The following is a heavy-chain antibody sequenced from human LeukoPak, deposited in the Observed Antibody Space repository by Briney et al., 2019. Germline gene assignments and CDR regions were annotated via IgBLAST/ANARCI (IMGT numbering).Heavy chain of an antibody. D-gene: IGHD1-20*01. V-gene: IGHV1-18*01. Sequence: ASVKVSCKASGGTFSSYAISWVRQAPGQGLEWMGWISAYNGNTNYAQKLQGRVTMTTDTSTSTAYMELRSLRSDDTAVYYCARESITGTQYYYYYGMDVWGQGTTVTVSS. CDR2: ISAYNGNT. CDR1: GGTFSSYA. J-gene: IGHJ6*02. CDR3: ARESITGTQYYYYYGMDV.